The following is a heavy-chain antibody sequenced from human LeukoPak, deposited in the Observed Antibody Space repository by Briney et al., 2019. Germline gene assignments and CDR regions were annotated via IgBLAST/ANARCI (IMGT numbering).Heavy chain of an antibody. D-gene: IGHD6-19*01. CDR1: GYTFTDYY. Sequence: ASVKVSCKASGYTFTDYYMHWVRQAPGQGLEWMGWISAYNGNTNYAQKLQGRVTMTTDTSTSTAYMELRSLRSDDTAVYYCARVDSSGWYSALYYFDYWGQGTLVTVSS. CDR3: ARVDSSGWYSALYYFDY. V-gene: IGHV1-18*01. CDR2: ISAYNGNT. J-gene: IGHJ4*02.